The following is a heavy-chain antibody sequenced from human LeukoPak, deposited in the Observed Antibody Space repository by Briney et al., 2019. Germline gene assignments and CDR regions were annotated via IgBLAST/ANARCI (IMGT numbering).Heavy chain of an antibody. J-gene: IGHJ3*02. D-gene: IGHD2-2*01. Sequence: GASVTVSFTSSGYTFTNYYINWVRHAPGPALEWMGIINPSGGYTGYARKFQGRVTMTRDTSTSTVYMELSSLRSDDTAVYYCARESQNQLLGGDAFDIWGQGTMVTVSS. CDR3: ARESQNQLLGGDAFDI. CDR2: INPSGGYT. CDR1: GYTFTNYY. V-gene: IGHV1-46*01.